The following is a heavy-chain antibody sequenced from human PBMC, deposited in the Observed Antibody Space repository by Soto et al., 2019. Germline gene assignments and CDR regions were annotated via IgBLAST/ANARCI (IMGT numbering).Heavy chain of an antibody. CDR1: GGTFSSYA. J-gene: IGHJ4*02. V-gene: IGHV1-69*13. CDR2: IIPIFGTA. CDR3: ARVYCSGGGCYGIDY. Sequence: SVKVSCKASGGTFSSYAISWVRQAPGQGLEWMGGIIPIFGTANYAQKFQGRVTITADESMSTAYMELSSLRSEDTAVYYCARVYCSGGGCYGIDYWGQGTLVTVSS. D-gene: IGHD2-15*01.